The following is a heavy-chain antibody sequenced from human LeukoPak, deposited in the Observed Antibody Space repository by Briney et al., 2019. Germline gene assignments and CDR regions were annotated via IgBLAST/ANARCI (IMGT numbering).Heavy chain of an antibody. CDR3: ARGYSSSWPGGY. CDR2: INPNSGGT. V-gene: IGHV1-2*06. Sequence: ASVKVSCKASGYTFTGCYMHWVRQAPGQGLEWMGRINPNSGGTNYAQKFQGRVTMTRNTSISTAYMELSRLRSDDTAVYYCARGYSSSWPGGYWGQGTLVTVSS. CDR1: GYTFTGCY. D-gene: IGHD6-13*01. J-gene: IGHJ4*02.